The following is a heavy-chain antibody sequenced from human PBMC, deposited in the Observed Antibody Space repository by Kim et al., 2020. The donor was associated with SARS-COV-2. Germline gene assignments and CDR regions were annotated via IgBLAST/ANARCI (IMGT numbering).Heavy chain of an antibody. D-gene: IGHD4-17*01. CDR3: ATLLTTSAAFDI. CDR2: IYYSGST. Sequence: SETLSLTCTVSGGSISSGGYYWSWIRQHPGKGLEWIGYIYYSGSTYYNPSLKSRVTISVDTSKNQFSLKLSSVTAADTAEYYCATLLTTSAAFDIWGQGTMVTVSS. CDR1: GGSISSGGYY. V-gene: IGHV4-31*03. J-gene: IGHJ3*02.